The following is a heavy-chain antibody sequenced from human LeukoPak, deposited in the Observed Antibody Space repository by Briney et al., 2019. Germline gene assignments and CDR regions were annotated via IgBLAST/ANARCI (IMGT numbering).Heavy chain of an antibody. J-gene: IGHJ3*02. CDR3: ARDSGESAFDI. CDR1: GFTFSSNY. CDR2: IYSGGST. V-gene: IGHV3-66*01. Sequence: GGSLRLSCAASGFTFSSNYMSWVRQAPGKGLEWVSVIYSGGSTYYADSVKGRFTISRDNSKNTLYLQMNSLRAEDTAVYYCARDSGESAFDIWGQGTMVTVSS. D-gene: IGHD1-14*01.